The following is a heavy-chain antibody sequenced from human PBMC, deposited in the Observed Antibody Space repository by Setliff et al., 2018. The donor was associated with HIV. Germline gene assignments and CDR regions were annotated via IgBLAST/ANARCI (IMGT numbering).Heavy chain of an antibody. CDR1: GFTFNTYA. V-gene: IGHV3-9*03. J-gene: IGHJ4*02. D-gene: IGHD3-22*01. Sequence: GGSLRLSCAASGFTFNTYAVHWVRQVPGKGLEWVSGISWNGETKGYADSVKGRFAISRDNARNSLFLEMNNLRVEDMGLYYCAKVANHYDNSGYFGWGQGTLVTVSS. CDR2: ISWNGETK. CDR3: AKVANHYDNSGYFG.